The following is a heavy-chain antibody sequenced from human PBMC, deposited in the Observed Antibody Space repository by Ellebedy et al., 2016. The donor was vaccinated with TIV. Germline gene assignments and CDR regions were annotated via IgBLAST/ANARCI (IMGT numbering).Heavy chain of an antibody. D-gene: IGHD3-22*01. Sequence: GESLKISCAASGFNFSDYYMSWIRQAPGKGLAWVSSISTSSSYIYYADSVKGRFTISRDNAKNSLYLQMNSLRAEDTAVYYCARDLDDSSGYYYPMIDYWGQGTLVTVSS. CDR2: ISTSSSYI. CDR3: ARDLDDSSGYYYPMIDY. V-gene: IGHV3-11*06. CDR1: GFNFSDYY. J-gene: IGHJ4*02.